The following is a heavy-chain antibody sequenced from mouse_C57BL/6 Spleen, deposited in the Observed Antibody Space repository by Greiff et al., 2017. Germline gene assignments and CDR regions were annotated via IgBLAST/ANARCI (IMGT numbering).Heavy chain of an antibody. CDR1: GSTFTSYW. Sequence: QVQLQQPGTELVKPGASVKLSCKASGSTFTSYWMHWVKQRPGQGLEWIGCIYPSNGGTNYNAKFKSKATLTVDKSSSTAYMQLSSLTSDDSAVYYCARVVRRRGYYFGGWGQGTTLAV. CDR3: ARVVRRRGYYFGG. V-gene: IGHV1-53*01. D-gene: IGHD2-14*01. CDR2: IYPSNGGT. J-gene: IGHJ2*01.